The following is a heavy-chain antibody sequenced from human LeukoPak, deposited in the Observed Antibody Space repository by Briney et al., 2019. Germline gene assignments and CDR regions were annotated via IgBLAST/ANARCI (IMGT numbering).Heavy chain of an antibody. CDR3: AKAGLPSAIVVVPAVKTPTGYNWFDP. CDR1: GFTFSNAW. D-gene: IGHD2-2*01. Sequence: PGGSLRLSCAASGFTFSNAWMSWVRQAPGKGLEWVGRILGKTDGGTTDYAAPVKGRFSISRDDSKNTLYLQMNSLKTEDTAVYYCAKAGLPSAIVVVPAVKTPTGYNWFDPWGQRTLVTVSS. V-gene: IGHV3-15*01. J-gene: IGHJ5*02. CDR2: ILGKTDGGTT.